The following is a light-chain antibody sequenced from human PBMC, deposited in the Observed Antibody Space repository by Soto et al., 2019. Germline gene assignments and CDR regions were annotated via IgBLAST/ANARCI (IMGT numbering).Light chain of an antibody. V-gene: IGKV3-20*01. Sequence: DIVLTQSPDTLSLSPGERATLSCRASQGVSTNYVAWYQQRPGQAPRLLIFGASSRATGIPDRFTGSGSGTDFTLTISRLAPDDFAVFYCHQYGHSPYTFGQGTKLEIK. CDR1: QGVSTNY. CDR2: GAS. CDR3: HQYGHSPYT. J-gene: IGKJ2*01.